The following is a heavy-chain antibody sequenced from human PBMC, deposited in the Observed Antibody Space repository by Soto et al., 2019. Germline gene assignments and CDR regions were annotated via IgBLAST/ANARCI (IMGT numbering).Heavy chain of an antibody. CDR3: ARHPGGISGYEYFGY. D-gene: IGHD5-12*01. V-gene: IGHV3-33*08. Sequence: GGSLRLSCAASGFTVSSKYMSWVRQAPGKGLEWVAVIWFDGSNKYYADSVKGRFTISRDNSKNMLYLQMNSLRVEDTAVYYCARHPGGISGYEYFGYWGQGTPVTVSS. CDR2: IWFDGSNK. J-gene: IGHJ4*02. CDR1: GFTVSSKY.